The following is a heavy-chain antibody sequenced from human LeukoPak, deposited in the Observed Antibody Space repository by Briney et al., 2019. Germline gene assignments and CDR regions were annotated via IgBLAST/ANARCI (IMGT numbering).Heavy chain of an antibody. CDR1: GFTFSRYS. V-gene: IGHV3-33*07. Sequence: PGRSLRLSCSASGFTFSRYSTNWVRQAPGKGLEWVAVICYDGSNPDYADSVRGRFTISGDNSKNTVYLQMSSLRAEDTAIYYCARQSSSGWCFDYWGQGSLVTVSS. D-gene: IGHD6-19*01. CDR2: ICYDGSNP. CDR3: ARQSSSGWCFDY. J-gene: IGHJ4*02.